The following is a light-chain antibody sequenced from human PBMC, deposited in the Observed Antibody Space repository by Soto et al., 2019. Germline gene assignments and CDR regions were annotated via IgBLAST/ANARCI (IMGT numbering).Light chain of an antibody. J-gene: IGKJ5*01. CDR1: QSVSSNY. CDR2: GAS. CDR3: QQYGSSPPIT. Sequence: EIVLTQPPGTLSLSPGERATLSCRSSQSVSSNYLSWYQQKPGQAPRLLIYGASSRATGIPDRFSGSGSGSDFILTISRLEPEDFAVYYCQQYGSSPPITFGQGTRLEIK. V-gene: IGKV3-20*01.